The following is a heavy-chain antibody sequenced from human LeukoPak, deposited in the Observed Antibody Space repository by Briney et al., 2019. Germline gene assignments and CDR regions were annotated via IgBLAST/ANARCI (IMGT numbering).Heavy chain of an antibody. CDR2: IWYDGTNK. V-gene: IGHV3-33*01. Sequence: GRSLRLSCAASGFAFSSFGMHWVRQAPGKGLEWVAVIWYDGTNKYYADSVKGRFTISRDNSKNTLYLQMNSLRAEDKAVYYCARATVTRWFDPWGQGTLVTVSS. J-gene: IGHJ5*02. CDR3: ARATVTRWFDP. D-gene: IGHD4-17*01. CDR1: GFAFSSFG.